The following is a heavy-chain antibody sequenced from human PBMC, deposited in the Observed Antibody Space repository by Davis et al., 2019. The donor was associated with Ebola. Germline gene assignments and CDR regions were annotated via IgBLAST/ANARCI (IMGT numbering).Heavy chain of an antibody. J-gene: IGHJ5*02. Sequence: SETLSLTCTVSGGPISSYYWSWIRQPPGKGLEWIGYIYYSGSTNYNPSLKSRVTISVDTSKNQFSLKLSSVTAADTAVYYCARHDYDFWSGYLQYNWFDPWGQGTLVTVSS. CDR2: IYYSGST. D-gene: IGHD3-3*01. CDR3: ARHDYDFWSGYLQYNWFDP. V-gene: IGHV4-59*08. CDR1: GGPISSYY.